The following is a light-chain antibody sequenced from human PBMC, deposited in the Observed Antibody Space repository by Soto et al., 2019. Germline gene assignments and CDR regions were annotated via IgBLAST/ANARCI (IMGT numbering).Light chain of an antibody. Sequence: QSALTQPASLSGSPGQSITISCTGTSSDIGAYDYVSWFQQHPGKAPKLMISEVNNRPSGVSNRFSGSKSGSTAYLTISGLQAEHEPAPFCFSFTTTSTHVFGTGTKVTVL. CDR1: SSDIGAYDY. CDR3: FSFTTTSTHV. V-gene: IGLV2-14*01. CDR2: EVN. J-gene: IGLJ1*01.